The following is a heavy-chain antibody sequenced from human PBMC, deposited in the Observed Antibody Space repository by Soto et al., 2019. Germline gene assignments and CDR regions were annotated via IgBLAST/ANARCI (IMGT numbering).Heavy chain of an antibody. J-gene: IGHJ4*02. CDR2: ISGSGGTT. Sequence: EVQLLESGGGLVQPGGSLRLSCVASGFTFSSYAMSWVRQAPGRGLGWVSAISGSGGTTYYGDSVRGRFTVSRDNSRDTLYLQMNSLRADDTALYYCARNCGGDCYTNFDYWGQGTLVTVSS. D-gene: IGHD2-21*02. CDR1: GFTFSSYA. CDR3: ARNCGGDCYTNFDY. V-gene: IGHV3-23*01.